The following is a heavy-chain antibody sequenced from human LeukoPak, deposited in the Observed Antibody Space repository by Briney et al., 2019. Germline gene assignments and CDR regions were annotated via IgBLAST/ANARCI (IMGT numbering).Heavy chain of an antibody. Sequence: GGSLRLSCAASGFTFSDYSMNWVRQAPGKGLEWVSYISSSSSTVYYADSVKGRFTISRDNAKNSLYLQMNSLRDEDTAVYYCARDGGFGFLAAFDIWGQGTMVTVSS. D-gene: IGHD3-10*01. CDR3: ARDGGFGFLAAFDI. CDR2: ISSSSSTV. V-gene: IGHV3-48*02. CDR1: GFTFSDYS. J-gene: IGHJ3*02.